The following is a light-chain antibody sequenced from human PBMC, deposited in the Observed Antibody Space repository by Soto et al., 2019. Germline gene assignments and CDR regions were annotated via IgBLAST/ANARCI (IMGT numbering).Light chain of an antibody. V-gene: IGLV2-8*01. J-gene: IGLJ2*01. CDR3: SSYAGSKTL. CDR1: SSDVGGYNY. CDR2: EVT. Sequence: QSVLTQPPSASGSPGQSLTISCTGTSSDVGGYNYVSWYQQHPGKAPKLMIYEVTKRPSGVPDRFSGSKSGNTASLTVSGLQAGDEADYYCSSYAGSKTLFGGGTKLTVL.